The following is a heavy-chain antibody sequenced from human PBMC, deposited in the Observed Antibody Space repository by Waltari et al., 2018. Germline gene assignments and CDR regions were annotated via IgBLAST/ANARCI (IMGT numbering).Heavy chain of an antibody. CDR3: AIQISGVVF. J-gene: IGHJ4*02. CDR2: INADGRAT. D-gene: IGHD3-3*01. Sequence: EVQLVESGGGLVQPGGSLRLSCAASGFTFSAYRMHWVRQAPGKGLVWVSLINADGRATLYAVSVKGRFTMSRDNAKDTLYLQMHSLGGEDTAVYYCAIQISGVVFWGQLTLVTFSS. CDR1: GFTFSAYR. V-gene: IGHV3-74*01.